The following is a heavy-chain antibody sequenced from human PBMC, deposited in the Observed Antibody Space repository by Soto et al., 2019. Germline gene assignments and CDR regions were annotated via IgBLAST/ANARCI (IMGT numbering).Heavy chain of an antibody. J-gene: IGHJ6*03. CDR1: GGSISSYY. V-gene: IGHV4-59*12. CDR2: IYYSGST. D-gene: IGHD5-12*01. CDR3: ARVGPRGYSGYDYYYYYYMDV. Sequence: SETLSLTCTVSGGSISSYYWSWIRQPPGKGLEWIGYIYYSGSTNYNPSLKSRVTISVDTSKNQFSLKLSSVTAADTAVYYCARVGPRGYSGYDYYYYYYMDVWGKGTTVTVSS.